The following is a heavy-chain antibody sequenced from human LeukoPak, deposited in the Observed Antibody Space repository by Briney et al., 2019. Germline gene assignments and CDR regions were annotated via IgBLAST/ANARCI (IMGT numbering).Heavy chain of an antibody. Sequence: GGSLRLSCAASGFTFSTYGMHWVRQAPGKGLEWVSFIRYVGINKYYADSVKGRFTISRDNSKNTLYLQMNSLRAEDTAVYYCAKGIAGFDYWGQGTLVTVSS. CDR1: GFTFSTYG. V-gene: IGHV3-30*02. CDR3: AKGIAGFDY. D-gene: IGHD2-21*01. J-gene: IGHJ4*02. CDR2: IRYVGINK.